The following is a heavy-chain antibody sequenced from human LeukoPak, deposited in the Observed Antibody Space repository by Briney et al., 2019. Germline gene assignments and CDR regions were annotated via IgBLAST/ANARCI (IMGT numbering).Heavy chain of an antibody. D-gene: IGHD1-26*01. CDR1: GFTFSSYG. J-gene: IGHJ4*02. CDR2: ISHDGSNK. CDR3: ARRGGSYFDY. V-gene: IGHV3-30*03. Sequence: GRSLRLSCAASGFTFSSYGMHWVRQAPGKGLEWVAVISHDGSNKYYSDSVKGRFTISRDNSKNTLYLQMNSLRVEDTAVYFCARRGGSYFDYWGQGTLVTVSP.